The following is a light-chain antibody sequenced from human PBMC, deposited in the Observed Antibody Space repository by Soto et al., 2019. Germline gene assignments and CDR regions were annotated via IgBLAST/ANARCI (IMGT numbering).Light chain of an antibody. CDR3: QQYGYPPYT. V-gene: IGKV3-20*01. Sequence: DIVMTQSPGTLSSSPGDSATLSCRASQSVSSTYFDWYQQKAGQAPRLLIYGASSRATDLPARFSGSGSGTDVTLTISRLEPEDYAVYYCQQYGYPPYTFGQGTKLEIK. J-gene: IGKJ2*01. CDR2: GAS. CDR1: QSVSSTY.